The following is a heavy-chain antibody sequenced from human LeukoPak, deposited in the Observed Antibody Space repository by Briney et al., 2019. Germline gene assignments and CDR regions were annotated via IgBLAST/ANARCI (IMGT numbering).Heavy chain of an antibody. CDR1: GYSISSGYY. D-gene: IGHD6-13*01. CDR2: IYHSGST. J-gene: IGHJ4*02. V-gene: IGHV4-38-2*01. Sequence: SETLSLTCAVSGYSISSGYYWGWIRQPPGKGLEWIGSIYHSGSTYYNPSLKSRVTISVDTSKNQFSLKLSSVTAADTAVYYCARHEPRSSSWFWVYWGQGTLVTVPS. CDR3: ARHEPRSSSWFWVY.